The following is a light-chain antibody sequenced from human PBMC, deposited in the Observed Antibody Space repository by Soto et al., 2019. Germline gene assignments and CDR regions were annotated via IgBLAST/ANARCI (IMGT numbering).Light chain of an antibody. CDR1: QSLLCTSNDRNS. V-gene: IGKV4-1*01. Sequence: DIVMTQSPDSLAVSLGERATINCKSSQSLLCTSNDRNSLSWFQQKPGQPPKLLIYWASTRESGVPDRFSGSGSGTDFTLTISSLQAEDVAVYYCQQYFSPPPTFGQGTKLAIK. CDR2: WAS. J-gene: IGKJ2*01. CDR3: QQYFSPPPT.